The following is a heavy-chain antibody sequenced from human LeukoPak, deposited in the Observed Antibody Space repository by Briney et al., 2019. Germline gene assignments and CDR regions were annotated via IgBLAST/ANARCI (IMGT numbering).Heavy chain of an antibody. CDR2: IYYSGST. CDR3: AGDTPPPLDTAMAGYYFDY. D-gene: IGHD5-18*01. V-gene: IGHV4-39*07. CDR1: GGSISSSSYY. J-gene: IGHJ4*02. Sequence: PSETLSLTCTVSGGSISSSSYYWGWIRQPPGKGLEWIGSIYYSGSTYYNPSLKSRVTISVDNAKTQFSLKLSHVTAADTAVYSCAGDTPPPLDTAMAGYYFDYWGQGTLVTVSS.